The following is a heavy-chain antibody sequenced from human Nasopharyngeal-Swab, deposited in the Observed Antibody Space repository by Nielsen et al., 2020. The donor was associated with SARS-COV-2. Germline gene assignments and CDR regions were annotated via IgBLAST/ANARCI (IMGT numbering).Heavy chain of an antibody. V-gene: IGHV4-39*07. D-gene: IGHD4-11*01. CDR2: IYYSGST. J-gene: IGHJ3*02. CDR3: ARKDYKTSAFDI. Sequence: RQAPGKGLEWIGSIYYSGSTYYNPSLKSRVTISVDTSKNQFSLNLSSVTAADTAVYYCARKDYKTSAFDIWGQGTMVTVSS.